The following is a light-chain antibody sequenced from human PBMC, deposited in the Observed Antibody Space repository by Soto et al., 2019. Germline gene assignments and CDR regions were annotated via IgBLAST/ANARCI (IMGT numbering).Light chain of an antibody. CDR1: SSNIGAGYP. CDR2: GNN. J-gene: IGLJ3*02. V-gene: IGLV1-40*01. CDR3: QSYDSSLSGSV. Sequence: QSVLTQPPSVSGAPGQRVTISCTGSSSNIGAGYPVHWYQQLPGTAPKLLIYGNNNRPSGVPDRFSGSKSGTSASLAITGLQAEDEADYFCQSYDSSLSGSVFGGGTKLTVL.